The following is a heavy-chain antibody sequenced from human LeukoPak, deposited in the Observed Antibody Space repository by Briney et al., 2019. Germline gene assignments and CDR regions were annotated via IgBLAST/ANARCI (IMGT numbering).Heavy chain of an antibody. D-gene: IGHD2-15*01. CDR1: GFTFSSYA. CDR2: ISGSGGST. V-gene: IGHV3-23*01. Sequence: GGSLRLSCAASGFTFSSYAMSWVRQAPGKGLEWVSAISGSGGSTYYADSVKGRFTISRDNSKNTLYLQMNSLRAEDTAVYYCARLRGYCSGGTCYLYYFDYWGQGTLVTVSS. J-gene: IGHJ4*02. CDR3: ARLRGYCSGGTCYLYYFDY.